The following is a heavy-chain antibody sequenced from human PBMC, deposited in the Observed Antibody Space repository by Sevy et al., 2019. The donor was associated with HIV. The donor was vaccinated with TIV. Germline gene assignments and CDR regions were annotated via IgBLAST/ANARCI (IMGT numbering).Heavy chain of an antibody. CDR3: AREAKLGAPLGY. CDR2: IYGSGST. CDR1: GGSISLYY. J-gene: IGHJ4*01. D-gene: IGHD3-16*01. V-gene: IGHV4-4*07. Sequence: SETLSLTCTVSGGSISLYYWSWIRQPAGKGLEWIGHIYGSGSTSYNTSLKSRVTMSVDTSQNQVSLKLTSVTAADTAGYYCAREAKLGAPLGYWGHGTLVTVSS.